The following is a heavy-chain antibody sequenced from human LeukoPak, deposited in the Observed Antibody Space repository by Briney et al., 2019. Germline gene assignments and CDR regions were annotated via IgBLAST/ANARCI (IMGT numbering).Heavy chain of an antibody. CDR2: ISYVGKNK. CDR3: SKERPEEYYASGSYFDY. J-gene: IGHJ4*02. V-gene: IGHV3-30*04. D-gene: IGHD3-10*01. CDR1: AFTFRRYT. Sequence: GGSLRLSCAASAFTFRRYTMHWVRQAPGKGLEWLAVISYVGKNKYYADSVKGRFTISRDNSKYTVYLEMNSLRVEDTAMYYCSKERPEEYYASGSYFDYWGQGTLVTVSS.